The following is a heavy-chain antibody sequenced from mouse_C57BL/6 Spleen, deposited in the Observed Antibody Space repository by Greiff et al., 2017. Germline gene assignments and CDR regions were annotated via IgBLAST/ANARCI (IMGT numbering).Heavy chain of an antibody. CDR1: GYTFTSYW. V-gene: IGHV1-61*01. J-gene: IGHJ2*01. D-gene: IGHD1-1*01. CDR3: ARAPHYYGSSYDY. CDR2: IYPSDSET. Sequence: QVQLQQPGAELVRPGSSVKLSCKASGYTFTSYWMDWVKQRPGQGLEWIGNIYPSDSETHYNQKFKDKATLTVDKSSSTAYMQLSSLTSEDSAVYYCARAPHYYGSSYDYWGQGTTLTVSS.